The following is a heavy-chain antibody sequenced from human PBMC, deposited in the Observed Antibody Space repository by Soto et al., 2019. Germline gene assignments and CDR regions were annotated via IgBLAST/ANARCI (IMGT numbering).Heavy chain of an antibody. CDR1: CGSIISYY. D-gene: IGHD3-3*01. CDR3: ARAFWSGSFDY. Sequence: PPETLSLTCTFSCGSIISYYWSWVRQPPGKGLEWIGYIYYSGSTNYNPSLKSRVTISVDTSKNQFSLKLSSVTAADTAVYYCARAFWSGSFDYWGQGTLVTVSS. J-gene: IGHJ4*02. CDR2: IYYSGST. V-gene: IGHV4-59*01.